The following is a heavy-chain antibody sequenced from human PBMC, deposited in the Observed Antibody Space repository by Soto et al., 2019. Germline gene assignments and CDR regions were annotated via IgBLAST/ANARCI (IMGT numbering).Heavy chain of an antibody. CDR1: GGSISSYY. V-gene: IGHV4-59*01. D-gene: IGHD6-13*01. CDR2: IYYSGST. CDR3: AISSIAAAGTPHYGMDV. J-gene: IGHJ6*02. Sequence: PSETLSLTCTVSGGSISSYYWSWIRQPPRKGLEWIGYIYYSGSTNYNPSLKSRVTISVDTSKNQFSLKLSPVTAADTAVYYCAISSIAAAGTPHYGMDVWGQGTTVTVSS.